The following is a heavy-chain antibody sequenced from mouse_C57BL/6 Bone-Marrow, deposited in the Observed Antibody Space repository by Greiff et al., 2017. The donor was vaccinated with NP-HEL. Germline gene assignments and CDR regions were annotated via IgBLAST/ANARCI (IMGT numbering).Heavy chain of an antibody. CDR3: ARKMETWFAY. J-gene: IGHJ3*01. CDR2: INPSSGYT. V-gene: IGHV1-7*01. Sequence: QVQLQQSGAELAKPGASVKLSCKASGYTFTSYWMHWVKQRPGQGLEWIGYINPSSGYTKYNQKFKDKATLTADKSPSTAYMQLSSLTYEDSAVYYCARKMETWFAYWGQGTLVTVSA. CDR1: GYTFTSYW.